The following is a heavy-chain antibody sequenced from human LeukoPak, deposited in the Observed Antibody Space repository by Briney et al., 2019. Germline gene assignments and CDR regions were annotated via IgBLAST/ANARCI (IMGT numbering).Heavy chain of an antibody. D-gene: IGHD3-10*01. CDR3: ARVSVMVRGVID. CDR1: GGSISSYY. CDR2: IYYSGST. J-gene: IGHJ4*02. V-gene: IGHV4-59*01. Sequence: SETLSLTCTVSGGSISSYYWSWIRQPPGKGLEWIGYIYYSGSTNYNPSLKSRVTISVDTSKNQFSLKLSSVTAADTAVYYCARVSVMVRGVIDWGKRTLVTVSS.